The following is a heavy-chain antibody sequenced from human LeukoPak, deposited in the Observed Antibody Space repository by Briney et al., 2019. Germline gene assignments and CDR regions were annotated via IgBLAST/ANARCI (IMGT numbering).Heavy chain of an antibody. D-gene: IGHD2-15*01. J-gene: IGHJ4*02. V-gene: IGHV4-39*01. CDR2: IYFSGST. CDR3: ARLGYCSGGSCHHDY. Sequence: PSETLSLTCTVSGSSISSNIYYWAWIRQPPGKGLEWIGTIYFSGSTYYNPSLKSRVTISVDTSKNQFSLKLTSVTAADTAVYYCARLGYCSGGSCHHDYWGQGTLVTVSS. CDR1: GSSISSNIYY.